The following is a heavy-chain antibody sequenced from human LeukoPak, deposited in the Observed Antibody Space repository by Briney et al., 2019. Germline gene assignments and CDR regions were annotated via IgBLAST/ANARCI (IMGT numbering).Heavy chain of an antibody. CDR3: ARWDYDFWSGFYSGDAFDI. V-gene: IGHV3-23*01. J-gene: IGHJ3*02. CDR1: GFTFSNYA. CDR2: ISGSGGST. Sequence: GGSLRLSCAAAGFTFSNYAMTWVRQAPGKGLEWVSSISGSGGSTYYADSVKGRFTISRDNPKNSLYLQMNSLRAEDTAVYYCARWDYDFWSGFYSGDAFDIWGQGTMVTVSS. D-gene: IGHD3-3*01.